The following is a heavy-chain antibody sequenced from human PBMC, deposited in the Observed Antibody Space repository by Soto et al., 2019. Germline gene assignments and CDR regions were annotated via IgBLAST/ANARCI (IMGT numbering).Heavy chain of an antibody. CDR2: IYPGDSDT. D-gene: IGHD3-16*02. J-gene: IGHJ6*02. CDR1: GYTFTNYW. Sequence: PGESLKMSCKGSGYTFTNYWIGWVRQMPGKGLEWMGIIYPGDSDTKYNPSFQGQVTISADKSITTTYLQWRSLKASDTAIYYCADSIVYYGMDVWGQGTMVTVSS. V-gene: IGHV5-51*01. CDR3: ADSIVYYGMDV.